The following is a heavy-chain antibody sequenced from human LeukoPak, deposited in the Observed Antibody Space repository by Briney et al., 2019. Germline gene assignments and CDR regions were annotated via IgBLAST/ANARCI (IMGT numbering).Heavy chain of an antibody. CDR3: ASYPRESGYYYFDY. CDR2: IYYSGST. Sequence: SETLSLTCTVSGGSISSGGYYWSWIRQHPGKGLEWIGYIYYSGSTYYNPSLKSRVTRSVDKSKNHFTMKLSYVTAAHTAVYYCASYPRESGYYYFDYWGQGTLITVSS. CDR1: GGSISSGGYY. V-gene: IGHV4-31*03. D-gene: IGHD3-3*01. J-gene: IGHJ4*02.